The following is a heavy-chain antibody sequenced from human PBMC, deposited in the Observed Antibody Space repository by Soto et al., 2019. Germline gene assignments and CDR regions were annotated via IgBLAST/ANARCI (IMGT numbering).Heavy chain of an antibody. D-gene: IGHD3-22*01. CDR3: AKAVRAYDSSGYYYGYFDY. CDR2: ISWNSGSI. V-gene: IGHV3-9*01. J-gene: IGHJ4*02. Sequence: PGGSLRLSCAASGFTFDDYAMHWVRQAPGKGLEWASGISWNSGSIGYADSVKGRFTISRDNAKNSLYLQMNSLRAEDSALYYCAKAVRAYDSSGYYYGYFDYWGQGTLVTVSS. CDR1: GFTFDDYA.